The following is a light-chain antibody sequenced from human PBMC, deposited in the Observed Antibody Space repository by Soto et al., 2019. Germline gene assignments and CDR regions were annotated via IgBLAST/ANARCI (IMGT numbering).Light chain of an antibody. V-gene: IGKV1-5*01. CDR1: QSINRW. CDR3: QQYKSHPVT. Sequence: DIQMTQSPSTLSASVGDRVTITCRASQSINRWLAWHQRKPGRAPKLLIYDASTLESGVPSSFSGSGSGTDFTLTISSLQPDDFATYYCQQYKSHPVTFGQGTKVEIK. CDR2: DAS. J-gene: IGKJ1*01.